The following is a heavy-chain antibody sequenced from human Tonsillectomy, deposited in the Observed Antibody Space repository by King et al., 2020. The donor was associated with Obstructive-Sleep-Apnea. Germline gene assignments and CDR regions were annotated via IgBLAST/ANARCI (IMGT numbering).Heavy chain of an antibody. J-gene: IGHJ4*02. D-gene: IGHD3-9*01. Sequence: QLVQSGADVKKPGASVKVSCKASGYTFTSYDINWVRQATGQGLEWMGWMNPNSGNTGYAQKFQGRVTMTRNTSISTAYMELSSLRSEDPAVYYCARAYYDILTGTYYFDYWGQGTLVTVPS. V-gene: IGHV1-8*01. CDR1: GYTFTSYD. CDR3: ARAYYDILTGTYYFDY. CDR2: MNPNSGNT.